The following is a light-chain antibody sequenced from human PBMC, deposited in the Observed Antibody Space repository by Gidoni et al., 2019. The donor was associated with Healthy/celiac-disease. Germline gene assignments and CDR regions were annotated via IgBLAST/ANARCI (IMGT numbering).Light chain of an antibody. Sequence: DIQITQSPSSLSVSVGDRVTITCRASQSISSYLNWDQQKPGKAPKLLIYAASSLQSGVPSRFSGSGSGTDFTLTISSLQPEDFATYYCQQSYSTLALTFGGGTKVEIK. CDR1: QSISSY. CDR3: QQSYSTLALT. CDR2: AAS. V-gene: IGKV1-39*01. J-gene: IGKJ4*01.